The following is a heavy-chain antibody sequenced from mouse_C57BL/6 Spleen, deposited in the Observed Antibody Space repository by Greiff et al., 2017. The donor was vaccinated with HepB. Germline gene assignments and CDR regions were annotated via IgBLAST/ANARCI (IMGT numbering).Heavy chain of an antibody. Sequence: QVQLQQPGAELVKPGASVKMSCKASGYTFTSYWITWVKQRPGQGLEWIGDIYPGSGSTNYNEKFKSKATLTVDTSSSTAYMQLSSLTSEDSAVYYCAREGATTPSGDFDVWGTGTTVTVAS. D-gene: IGHD1-1*01. J-gene: IGHJ1*03. CDR2: IYPGSGST. CDR3: AREGATTPSGDFDV. CDR1: GYTFTSYW. V-gene: IGHV1-55*01.